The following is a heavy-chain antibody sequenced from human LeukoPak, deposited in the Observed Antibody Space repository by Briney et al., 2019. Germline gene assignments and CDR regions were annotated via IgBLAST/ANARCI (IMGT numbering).Heavy chain of an antibody. J-gene: IGHJ3*02. CDR3: ARDLRYSSSWYAFDI. V-gene: IGHV3-9*01. CDR2: ISWNTGGI. Sequence: GGSLRLSCAASGFTFDNYAMHWVRQAPGKGLEWVSGISWNTGGIGYADSVKGRFTISRDNAKNSLYLQMNSLRAEDTALYYCARDLRYSSSWYAFDIWGQGTMVTVSS. CDR1: GFTFDNYA. D-gene: IGHD6-13*01.